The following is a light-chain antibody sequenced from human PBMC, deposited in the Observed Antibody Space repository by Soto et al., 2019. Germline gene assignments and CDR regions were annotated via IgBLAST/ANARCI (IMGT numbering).Light chain of an antibody. CDR1: NSDIGDYEY. CDR3: SLYTSENTYV. Sequence: QSALTQPASVSASPGQSITISCSGTNSDIGDYEYVSWYQHYPGKAPKLIIYEVVNRPSGVSHRFSGSKSGNTASLTISGLQAADEADYYCSLYTSENTYVFGTGTKLTVL. J-gene: IGLJ1*01. V-gene: IGLV2-14*01. CDR2: EVV.